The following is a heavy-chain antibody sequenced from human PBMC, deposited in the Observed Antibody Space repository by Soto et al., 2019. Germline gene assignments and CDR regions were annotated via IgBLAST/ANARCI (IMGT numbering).Heavy chain of an antibody. J-gene: IGHJ4*02. CDR2: IIPIFGAA. D-gene: IGHD3-22*01. Sequence: SVKVSCKASGGTFSTNAISWVRQAPGQGLEWMGGIIPIFGAANYAQKFQGRVTITADESTSTAYMELSSLRSEDTAVYYCARQFDSDTSGYYYAYWGQGTLVTVSS. V-gene: IGHV1-69*13. CDR1: GGTFSTNA. CDR3: ARQFDSDTSGYYYAY.